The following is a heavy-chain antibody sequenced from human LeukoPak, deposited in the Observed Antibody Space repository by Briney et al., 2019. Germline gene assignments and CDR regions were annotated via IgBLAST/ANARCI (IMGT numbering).Heavy chain of an antibody. J-gene: IGHJ5*02. CDR1: GYIFTGYY. V-gene: IGHV1-2*02. CDR3: ARAQSYYTYFDP. D-gene: IGHD1-26*01. Sequence: ASVKVSCKASGYIFTGYYIHWVRQAPGQGLEWMGWIDPNSGGTNYAQKFQGSVTITRDTSINTAYMDLSRLRSDDTAVYYCARAQSYYTYFDPWGQGTLVTVSS. CDR2: IDPNSGGT.